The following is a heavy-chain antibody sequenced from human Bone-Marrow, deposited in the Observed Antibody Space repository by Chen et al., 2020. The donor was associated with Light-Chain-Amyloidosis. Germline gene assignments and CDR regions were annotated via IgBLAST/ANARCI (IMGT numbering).Heavy chain of an antibody. CDR1: GFTFSAYY. Sequence: QVQLVESGGGLVKPGGSLRLSCAASGFTFSAYYMSWIRQAPGKGLEWVSYISSSGSTIYYADSVKGRFTISRDNAKNSLYLQMNSLRAEDTAVYYCARRSPLGDYVWERPFDYWGQGTLVTVSS. J-gene: IGHJ4*02. CDR3: ARRSPLGDYVWERPFDY. D-gene: IGHD3-16*01. V-gene: IGHV3-11*01. CDR2: ISSSGSTI.